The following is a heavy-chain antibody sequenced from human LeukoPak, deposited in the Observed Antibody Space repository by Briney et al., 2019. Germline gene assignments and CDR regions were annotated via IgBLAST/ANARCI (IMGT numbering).Heavy chain of an antibody. Sequence: ASVKVPCRASGYTFSAYYIHWVRQAPGQGLEWMGWINPNTGDTKYAQNFQGRVTMTRDTSITAAFMELSGLTSDDTAVYYCARGGRYYDILTGYYTGGYYFDYWGQGTLVTVSS. CDR2: INPNTGDT. CDR3: ARGGRYYDILTGYYTGGYYFDY. D-gene: IGHD3-9*01. V-gene: IGHV1-2*02. CDR1: GYTFSAYY. J-gene: IGHJ4*02.